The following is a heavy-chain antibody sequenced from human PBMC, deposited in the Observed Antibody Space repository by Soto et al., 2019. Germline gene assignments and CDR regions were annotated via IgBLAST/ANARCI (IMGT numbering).Heavy chain of an antibody. D-gene: IGHD3-3*01. J-gene: IGHJ6*04. CDR3: ARHPATERFENGLDV. V-gene: IGHV4-59*08. CDR2: IHYNGNT. Sequence: SETLSLTCTVSGDSISSYSWSWIRQPPGKGLEWIGNIHYNGNTKYSPSLKRRVTMSVDTSKNQFSLKLTSVTAADTAVYYWARHPATERFENGLDVWGKGTMVTAS. CDR1: GDSISSYS.